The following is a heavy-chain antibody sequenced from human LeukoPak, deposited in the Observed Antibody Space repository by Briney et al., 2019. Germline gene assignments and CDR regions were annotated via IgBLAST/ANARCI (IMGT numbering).Heavy chain of an antibody. Sequence: SETLSLTCTVSGGSISSSIYYWGWFRQPPGKGLEWIGSIYYNVATYYNSSLKSRVTISVDTSKNHLSLKLSSVTAADTAVYYCARVRDGYNRNWAYWGQGTLVTDSS. CDR3: ARVRDGYNRNWAY. CDR1: GGSISSSIYY. D-gene: IGHD5-24*01. J-gene: IGHJ4*02. CDR2: IYYNVAT. V-gene: IGHV4-39*02.